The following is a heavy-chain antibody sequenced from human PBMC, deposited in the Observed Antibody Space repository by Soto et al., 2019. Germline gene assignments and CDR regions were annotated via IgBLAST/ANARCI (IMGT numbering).Heavy chain of an antibody. CDR2: INAGNGNT. CDR3: ARDLAVATFDP. J-gene: IGHJ5*02. D-gene: IGHD5-12*01. Sequence: QVQLVQSGAEVKKPGASVKVSCKASGYTFTSYAMHWVRQAPGQRLEWMGWINAGNGNTKYSQTFQGRVTITRDTSARTAYMELSSLRSEDTAVYYCARDLAVATFDPWGQGTLVTVSS. V-gene: IGHV1-3*01. CDR1: GYTFTSYA.